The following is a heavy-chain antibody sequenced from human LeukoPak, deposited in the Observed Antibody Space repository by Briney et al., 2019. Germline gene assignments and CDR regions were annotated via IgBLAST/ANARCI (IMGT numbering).Heavy chain of an antibody. CDR2: IYHSGST. V-gene: IGHV4-38-2*02. D-gene: IGHD2-15*01. CDR1: GYAISSGYF. J-gene: IGHJ6*03. Sequence: SETLSLTCSVSGYAISSGYFWGRIRQPPGKGLEWIGTIYHSGSTYYNPSLKSRVTISLDTSRNQFSLKLNSVTAADTAVYYCARVGYCSGGSCYDLNYYYYYYMDVWGKGTTVTVSS. CDR3: ARVGYCSGGSCYDLNYYYYYYMDV.